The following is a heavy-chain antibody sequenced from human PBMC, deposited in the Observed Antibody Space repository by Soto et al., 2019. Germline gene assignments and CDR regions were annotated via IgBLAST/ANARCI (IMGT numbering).Heavy chain of an antibody. CDR3: AKGYCSSTSCSFDY. CDR2: ISDSGGRT. V-gene: IGHV3-23*01. Sequence: GGSLRLSCAASGSTFSSYAMSWVRQAPGKGLEWVSTISDSGGRTYYADSVKARFTMSRDNSKSTLYLQMNSLRAEDTAVYFCAKGYCSSTSCSFDYWGQGTLVTVSS. J-gene: IGHJ4*02. D-gene: IGHD2-2*01. CDR1: GSTFSSYA.